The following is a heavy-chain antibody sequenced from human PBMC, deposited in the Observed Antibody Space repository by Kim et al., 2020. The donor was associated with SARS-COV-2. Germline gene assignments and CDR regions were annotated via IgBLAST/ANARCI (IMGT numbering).Heavy chain of an antibody. CDR3: AKPQFKYQLLIIFDY. CDR2: ISYDGSNK. CDR1: GFTFSSYG. D-gene: IGHD2-2*01. Sequence: GGSLRLSCAASGFTFSSYGMHWVRQAPGKGLEWVAVISYDGSNKYYADSVKGRFTISRDNSKNTLYLQMNSLRAEDTAVYYCAKPQFKYQLLIIFDYWGQGTLVTVSS. J-gene: IGHJ4*02. V-gene: IGHV3-30*18.